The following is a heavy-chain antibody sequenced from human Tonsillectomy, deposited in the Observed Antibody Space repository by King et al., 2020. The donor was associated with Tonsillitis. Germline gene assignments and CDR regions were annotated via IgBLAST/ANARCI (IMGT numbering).Heavy chain of an antibody. V-gene: IGHV3-21*01. Sequence: VPLVESGGGLVKPGGSLRLSCAASGFTFNTYSMNWVRQAPGKGLEWVSSISSSSSYIDYADSVKGRFTISRDNSKNSLYLQMNSLRADDTAVYYCARVAPDYGDYPYYFDSWGQGTLVTVSS. CDR1: GFTFNTYS. D-gene: IGHD4-17*01. CDR3: ARVAPDYGDYPYYFDS. CDR2: ISSSSSYI. J-gene: IGHJ4*02.